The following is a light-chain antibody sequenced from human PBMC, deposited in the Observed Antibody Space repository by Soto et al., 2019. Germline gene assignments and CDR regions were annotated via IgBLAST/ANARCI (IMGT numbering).Light chain of an antibody. CDR1: QSVSSD. J-gene: IGKJ2*01. CDR2: AAS. CDR3: QQYNKSPYT. V-gene: IGKV3-15*01. Sequence: EIVMTQSPATLSVSPGERATLSCRASQSVSSDLAWYQQKPGQAPRLLIYAASTRATGIPARFSGSGSGTEFTLTISSLQSEDFAVFYGQQYNKSPYTFGQGTKLEIK.